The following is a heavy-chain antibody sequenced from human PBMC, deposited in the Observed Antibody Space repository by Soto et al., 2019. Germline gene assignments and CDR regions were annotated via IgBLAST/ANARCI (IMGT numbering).Heavy chain of an antibody. CDR2: MSSAGST. J-gene: IGHJ5*02. V-gene: IGHV3-23*01. D-gene: IGHD6-19*01. Sequence: EVQLLESGGGLVQPGGSLRLSCAASGFTFTSYGVSWVRQGPGKGLEWVSAMSSAGSTFYADSVRGRFVISRDTSKNTLYLQMNSLRVEDTAVYYCVRALSGANWFDTWGQGTLVTVSS. CDR3: VRALSGANWFDT. CDR1: GFTFTSYG.